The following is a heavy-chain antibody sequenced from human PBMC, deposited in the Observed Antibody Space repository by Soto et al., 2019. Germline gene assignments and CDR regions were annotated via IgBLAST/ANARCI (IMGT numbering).Heavy chain of an antibody. CDR1: GFIFRNYA. J-gene: IGHJ3*02. CDR2: ITYDSGNT. Sequence: PGGSLRLSCAASGFIFRNYAMHWVRQAPGKGLEWVSVITYDSGNTYYADSVKGRFTISRDNSKNTVYLQMNSLRAEDTALYYCATVLSAAFDIWGQGTMVTVS. CDR3: ATVLSAAFDI. V-gene: IGHV3-30*04.